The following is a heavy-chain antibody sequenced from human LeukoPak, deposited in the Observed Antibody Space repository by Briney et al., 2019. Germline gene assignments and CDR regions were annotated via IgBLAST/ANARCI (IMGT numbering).Heavy chain of an antibody. CDR2: TYYRSKWYN. Sequence: SQTLSLTCAISGDSVSSNSAAWNWIRQSPSRGLEWLGRTYYRSKWYNDYAVSVKSRITINPDTSKNQFSLQLNSVTPEDTAVHYCASLGYWGDWGFVDVWGQGTTVTVSS. D-gene: IGHD2-15*01. CDR3: ASLGYWGDWGFVDV. J-gene: IGHJ6*02. V-gene: IGHV6-1*01. CDR1: GDSVSSNSAA.